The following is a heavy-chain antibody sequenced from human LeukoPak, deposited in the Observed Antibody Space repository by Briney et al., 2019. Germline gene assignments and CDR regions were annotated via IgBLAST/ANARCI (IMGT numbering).Heavy chain of an antibody. Sequence: SETLSLTCAVYGGSFSGYYWSWIRQPPGKGLEWIGEINHSGSTNYNPSLKSRVTISVDTSKNQFSLKLSSVTAADTAVYYCARRARYYDILTGSPWDDYWGQGTLVTVSS. CDR1: GGSFSGYY. CDR2: INHSGST. CDR3: ARRARYYDILTGSPWDDY. D-gene: IGHD3-9*01. J-gene: IGHJ4*02. V-gene: IGHV4-34*01.